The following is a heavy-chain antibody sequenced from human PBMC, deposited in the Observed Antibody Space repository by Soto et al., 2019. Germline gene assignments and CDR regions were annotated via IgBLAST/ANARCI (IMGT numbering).Heavy chain of an antibody. Sequence: PSETLSLTCTVSGGSITGGSISSTTYYWGWMRQPPGKGLEWIASFFIGGNTYYNPSLKSRVTTSVDTSKNQFSLKLSSVTAADTAVYYCARQCRGVTCHWFVPWGQGTLVTVSS. CDR2: FFIGGNT. J-gene: IGHJ5*02. CDR3: ARQCRGVTCHWFVP. V-gene: IGHV4-39*01. CDR1: GGSITGGSISSTTYY. D-gene: IGHD2-15*01.